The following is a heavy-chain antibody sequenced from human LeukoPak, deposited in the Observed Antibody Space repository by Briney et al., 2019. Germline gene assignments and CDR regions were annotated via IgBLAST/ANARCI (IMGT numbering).Heavy chain of an antibody. CDR2: IYSGGST. D-gene: IGHD3-3*01. CDR1: GFTVSSNY. Sequence: GGSLRLSCAASGFTVSSNYMSWVRQAPGKGLEWVSVIYSGGSTYYADSVKGRFTISRDNSKNTLYLQMNGLRAEDTAVYYCARESHYDFWSGYYEGCYFDYWGQGTLVTVSS. CDR3: ARESHYDFWSGYYEGCYFDY. J-gene: IGHJ4*02. V-gene: IGHV3-66*01.